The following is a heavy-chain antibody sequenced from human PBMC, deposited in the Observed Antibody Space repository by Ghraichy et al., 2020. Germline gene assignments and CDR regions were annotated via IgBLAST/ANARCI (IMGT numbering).Heavy chain of an antibody. Sequence: ASVKVSCKASGYTFTSYDINWVRQATGQGLEWMGWMNPNSGNRGYAQKFQGRVTMTRNTSISTAYMKMSSLRSEDTAVYYCARAWGDLDYWGQGTLVTVSS. V-gene: IGHV1-8*01. CDR3: ARAWGDLDY. CDR1: GYTFTSYD. J-gene: IGHJ4*02. CDR2: MNPNSGNR. D-gene: IGHD7-27*01.